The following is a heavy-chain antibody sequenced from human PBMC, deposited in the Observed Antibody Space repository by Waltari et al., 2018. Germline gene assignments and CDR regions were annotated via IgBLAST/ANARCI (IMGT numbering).Heavy chain of an antibody. CDR2: INAGNGNT. CDR3: ARSTIFGVVNFDY. CDR1: GYTFTSYA. Sequence: QVQLVQSGAEVKKPGASVKVSCKASGYTFTSYAMHWVRQAPGQRLEWMGWINAGNGNTKDSQELQGRVTITRDTSASTAYMELSSLRSEDMAVYYCARSTIFGVVNFDYWGQGTLVTVSS. D-gene: IGHD3-3*01. J-gene: IGHJ4*02. V-gene: IGHV1-3*03.